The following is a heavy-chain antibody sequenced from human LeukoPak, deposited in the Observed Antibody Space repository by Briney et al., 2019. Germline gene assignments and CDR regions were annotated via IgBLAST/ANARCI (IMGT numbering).Heavy chain of an antibody. CDR1: GFTFSSYG. J-gene: IGHJ3*02. D-gene: IGHD3-3*01. Sequence: PGGSLRLSCAASGFTFSSYGMHWVRQAPGKGLEWVAVISYDGSNKYYADSVKGRFTISRDNSKNTLYLQMNSLRAEDTAVYYCAKDRAFGIFGVVIDAFDIRGQGTMVTVSS. V-gene: IGHV3-30*18. CDR3: AKDRAFGIFGVVIDAFDI. CDR2: ISYDGSNK.